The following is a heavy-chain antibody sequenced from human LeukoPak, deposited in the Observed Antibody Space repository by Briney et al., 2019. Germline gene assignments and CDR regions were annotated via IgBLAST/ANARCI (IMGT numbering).Heavy chain of an antibody. Sequence: PSETLSLTCTVSGGSISSGDYYWSWIRQPPGKGLEWIGYIYYSGSTYYNPSLKSRVTISVDTSKNQFSLKLSSVTAADTAVYYCARAPRNIGYYTNWYFDLWGRGTLVTASS. D-gene: IGHD3-3*01. V-gene: IGHV4-30-4*08. CDR2: IYYSGST. J-gene: IGHJ2*01. CDR1: GGSISSGDYY. CDR3: ARAPRNIGYYTNWYFDL.